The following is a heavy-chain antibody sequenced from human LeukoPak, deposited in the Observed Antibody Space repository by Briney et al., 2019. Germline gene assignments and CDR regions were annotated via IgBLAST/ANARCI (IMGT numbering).Heavy chain of an antibody. D-gene: IGHD3-22*01. CDR3: ARVDSSGYPFDY. CDR1: GGTFSSYA. Sequence: SVKVSCKASGGTFSSYAISWVRQAPGQGLEWMGGIIPIFGTANYAQKFQGRVTITADESTSTAYMELSSLRSEDTAVYYCARVDSSGYPFDYRGQGTLVTVSS. V-gene: IGHV1-69*13. CDR2: IIPIFGTA. J-gene: IGHJ4*02.